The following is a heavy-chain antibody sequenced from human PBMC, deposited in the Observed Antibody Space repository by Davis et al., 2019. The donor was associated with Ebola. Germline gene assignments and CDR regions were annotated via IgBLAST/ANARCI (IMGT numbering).Heavy chain of an antibody. CDR3: ARGWLRAGMDV. D-gene: IGHD5-18*01. J-gene: IGHJ6*04. V-gene: IGHV6-1*01. CDR1: GDTVSGNSGA. CDR2: TYYNSKWYN. Sequence: HSQTLSLTCAISGDTVSGNSGAWNWIRQSPSRGLEWLGRTYYNSKWYNDYAVSVKSRITINPDTSRNQFSLQLNSVTPEDTALYYCARGWLRAGMDVWSEGTTVTVSS.